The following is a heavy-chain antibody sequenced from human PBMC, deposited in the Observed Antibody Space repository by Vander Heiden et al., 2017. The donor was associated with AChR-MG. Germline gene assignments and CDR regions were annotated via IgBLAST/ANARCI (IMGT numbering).Heavy chain of an antibody. CDR1: GGTFSSYA. Sequence: QVQLVQSGAEVKKPGSSVKVSCKASGGTFSSYAISWGRAAPGQGLEWMGGIIPIFGTANYAQKFQGRVTITADKSTSTAYMELSSLRSEDTAVYYCAMVGATKGGAFDIWGQGTMVTVSS. J-gene: IGHJ3*02. CDR3: AMVGATKGGAFDI. V-gene: IGHV1-69*06. CDR2: IIPIFGTA. D-gene: IGHD1-26*01.